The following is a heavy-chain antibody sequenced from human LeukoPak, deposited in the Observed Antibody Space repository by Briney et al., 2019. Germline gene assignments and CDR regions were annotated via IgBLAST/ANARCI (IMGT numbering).Heavy chain of an antibody. CDR2: IKSKSDGGTT. CDR1: GFTFSNAW. J-gene: IGHJ4*02. D-gene: IGHD3-10*01. V-gene: IGHV3-15*01. CDR3: TTIPPGYGSGFF. Sequence: PGGSLRLSCAASGFTFSNAWMSWVRQAPGKGLEWVGRIKSKSDGGTTDYAAPVKGRFTISRDDSKNMLYLQMNSLKTEDTAVYYCTTIPPGYGSGFFWGQGALVTVSS.